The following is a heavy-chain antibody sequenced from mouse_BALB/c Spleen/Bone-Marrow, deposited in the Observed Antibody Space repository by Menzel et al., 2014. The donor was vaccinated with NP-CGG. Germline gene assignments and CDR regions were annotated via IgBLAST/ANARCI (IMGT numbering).Heavy chain of an antibody. CDR1: GISITTGNYR. V-gene: IGHV3-5*02. Sequence: EVQLVELGPGLVKPSQTVSLTCTVTGISITTGNYRWSWIRQFPGNKLEWIGYIYYSGTITYNPSLTSRTTITRDTSKTQFCLEMNSLTAEDTATYYCARGAMITTGYFDDWGQGTTLTVSS. CDR3: ARGAMITTGYFDD. D-gene: IGHD2-4*01. J-gene: IGHJ2*01. CDR2: IYYSGTI.